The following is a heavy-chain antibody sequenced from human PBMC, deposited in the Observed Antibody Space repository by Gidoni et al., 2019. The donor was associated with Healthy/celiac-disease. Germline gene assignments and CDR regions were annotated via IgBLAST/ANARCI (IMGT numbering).Heavy chain of an antibody. V-gene: IGHV3-30*18. D-gene: IGHD6-19*01. J-gene: IGHJ6*02. CDR3: AKDLSESSGWYKPYYYYYGMDV. Sequence: QVQLVASGGGVVQPGRSLRLSCAASGFTFSSFGMHWVRQAPGKGLGWGAVISYEGSNKYYADSVKGRFTISRDNSKNTLYLQRNSLRAEETAVYYCAKDLSESSGWYKPYYYYYGMDVWGQGTTVTVSS. CDR1: GFTFSSFG. CDR2: ISYEGSNK.